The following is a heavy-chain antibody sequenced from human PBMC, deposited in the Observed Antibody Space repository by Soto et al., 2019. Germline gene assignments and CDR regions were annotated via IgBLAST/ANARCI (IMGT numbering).Heavy chain of an antibody. CDR3: ASGEQQLGLIDY. V-gene: IGHV4-30-2*01. CDR2: IYHSGST. J-gene: IGHJ4*02. D-gene: IGHD6-13*01. CDR1: GGSISSGGYS. Sequence: SETLSLTCAVSGGSISSGGYSWSWIRQPPGEGLEWIGYIYHSGSTYYNPSLKSRVTISVDRSKNQFSLKLSSVTAADTAVYYCASGEQQLGLIDYWGQGTLVTVSS.